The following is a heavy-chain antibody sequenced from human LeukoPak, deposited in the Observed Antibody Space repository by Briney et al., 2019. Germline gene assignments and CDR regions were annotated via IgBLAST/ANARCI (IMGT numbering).Heavy chain of an antibody. Sequence: SVKVSCKASGGTFSSYAISWVRQAPGQGLEWMGGIIPIFGTANYAQKFQGRVTITADKSTSTAYMELSSLRSEDTAVYYCALPAVAGTRGDYWGQGTLVTVSS. J-gene: IGHJ4*02. D-gene: IGHD6-19*01. V-gene: IGHV1-69*06. CDR2: IIPIFGTA. CDR3: ALPAVAGTRGDY. CDR1: GGTFSSYA.